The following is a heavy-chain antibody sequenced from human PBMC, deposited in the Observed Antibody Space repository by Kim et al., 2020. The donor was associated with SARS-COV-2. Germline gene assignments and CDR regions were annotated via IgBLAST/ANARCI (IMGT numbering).Heavy chain of an antibody. Sequence: NDGDSVKGKFAVSRDNGRNTLYLQMNSLSADDTAVYFCARGIKGSYGTDVWGQGTTVTVSS. D-gene: IGHD3-10*01. J-gene: IGHJ6*02. CDR3: ARGIKGSYGTDV. V-gene: IGHV3-74*01.